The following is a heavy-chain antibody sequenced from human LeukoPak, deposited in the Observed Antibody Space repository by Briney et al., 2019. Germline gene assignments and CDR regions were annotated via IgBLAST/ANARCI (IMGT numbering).Heavy chain of an antibody. V-gene: IGHV3-21*01. D-gene: IGHD3-22*01. Sequence: GGSLRLSCAASGFTFNNYWMSWVRQAPGKGLEWVSSISSSGRYIYYADSVKGRFTISRDNAENSLFLQMNSLRAEDTAVYYCTRFVDHYDSSGYFRHYFDSWGQGTLVTVSS. CDR3: TRFVDHYDSSGYFRHYFDS. CDR1: GFTFNNYW. CDR2: ISSSGRYI. J-gene: IGHJ4*02.